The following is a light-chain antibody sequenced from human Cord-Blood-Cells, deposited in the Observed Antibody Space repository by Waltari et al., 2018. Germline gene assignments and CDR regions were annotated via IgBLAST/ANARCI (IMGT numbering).Light chain of an antibody. CDR1: NIGSKS. CDR2: YDS. V-gene: IGLV3-21*04. Sequence: SYVLTQPPSVSVAPGKTARITRGGNNIGSKSVHWYQQKPGQAPVLVIYYDSDRPSGIPERFSGSNSGNTATLTISRVEAGDEADYYCQVWDSSGDQVVFGGGTKLTVL. CDR3: QVWDSSGDQVV. J-gene: IGLJ2*01.